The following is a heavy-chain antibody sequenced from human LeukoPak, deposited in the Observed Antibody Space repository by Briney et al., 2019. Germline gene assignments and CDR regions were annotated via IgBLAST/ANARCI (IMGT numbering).Heavy chain of an antibody. CDR1: GFTFSSYE. CDR2: ISSSGSTI. J-gene: IGHJ6*04. V-gene: IGHV3-48*03. D-gene: IGHD3-10*02. CDR3: AELGITMIGGV. Sequence: GGSLRLSCAASGFTFSSYEMNWVRQAPWKGLEWVSYISSSGSTIYYADSVKGRFTISRDNAKNSLYLQMNSLRAEDTAVYYCAELGITMIGGVWGKGTTVTISS.